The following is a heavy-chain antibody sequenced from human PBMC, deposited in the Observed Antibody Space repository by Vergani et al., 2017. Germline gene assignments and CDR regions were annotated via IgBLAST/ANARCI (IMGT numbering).Heavy chain of an antibody. V-gene: IGHV3-53*01. CDR2: IYSGGST. J-gene: IGHJ6*03. Sequence: EVQLVESGGGLIQPGGSLRLSCAASGFTVSSNYMSWVRQAPGKGLEWVSVIYSGGSTYYADPVKGRFTISRDNSKNTLYLQMNSLRAEDTAVYYCARVIIRGSGMGRYMDVWGKGTTVTVSS. D-gene: IGHD3-10*01. CDR3: ARVIIRGSGMGRYMDV. CDR1: GFTVSSNY.